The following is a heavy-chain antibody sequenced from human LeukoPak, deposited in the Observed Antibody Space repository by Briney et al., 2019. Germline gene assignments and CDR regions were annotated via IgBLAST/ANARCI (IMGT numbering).Heavy chain of an antibody. CDR3: ARDLTFAGPVVVRVGY. Sequence: SETLSLTCTVSGGSISSSSYYWGWIRQPPGKGLEWIGSIYYSGSTYYNPSLKSRVTISVDTSKNHFSLKLCSVTAADTAVYYCARDLTFAGPVVVRVGYWGQGTLVTVSS. J-gene: IGHJ4*02. CDR1: GGSISSSSYY. V-gene: IGHV4-39*07. D-gene: IGHD3-16*02. CDR2: IYYSGST.